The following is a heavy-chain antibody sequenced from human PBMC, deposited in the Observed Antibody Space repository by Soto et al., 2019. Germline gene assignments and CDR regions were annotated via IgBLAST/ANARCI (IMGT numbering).Heavy chain of an antibody. CDR3: ARGQFSSGWYRGNWFDP. CDR2: LYSGGNP. D-gene: IGHD6-19*01. J-gene: IGHJ5*02. CDR1: GFNVTTNY. Sequence: GGSLRLSCAASGFNVTTNYVIWVRQAPGKALEWVSALYSGGNPYYAGSLRGRLSASSDASKNTVDLQIDSLKTDDTAVYYCARGQFSSGWYRGNWFDPWGRGNLVTVSS. V-gene: IGHV3-53*01.